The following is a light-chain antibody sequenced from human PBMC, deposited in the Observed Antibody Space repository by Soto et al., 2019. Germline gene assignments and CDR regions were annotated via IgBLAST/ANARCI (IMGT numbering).Light chain of an antibody. CDR1: QSISTW. V-gene: IGKV1-5*03. CDR2: KAS. J-gene: IGKJ1*01. Sequence: DIQMTQSPSTLSASLGDRVTITCRASQSISTWLAWYQQKPGRAPKLLIYKASSLQSDVPSGFSGSGSGTEFTLTISSLQPDDYATYYCQQYNAYPWTFGQGTK. CDR3: QQYNAYPWT.